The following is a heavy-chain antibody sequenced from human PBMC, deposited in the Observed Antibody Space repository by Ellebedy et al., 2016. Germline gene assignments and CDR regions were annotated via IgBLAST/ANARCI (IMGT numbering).Heavy chain of an antibody. CDR3: AGQGITMIVVDREEGYYYYGMDV. J-gene: IGHJ6*02. V-gene: IGHV3-33*01. CDR1: GFTFSSYG. D-gene: IGHD3-22*01. CDR2: IWYDGSNK. Sequence: GGSLRLSCAASGFTFSSYGMHWVRQAPGKGLEWVAVIWYDGSNKYYADSVKGRFTISRDNSKNTLYLQMNSLRAEDTAVYYCAGQGITMIVVDREEGYYYYGMDVWGQGTTVTVSS.